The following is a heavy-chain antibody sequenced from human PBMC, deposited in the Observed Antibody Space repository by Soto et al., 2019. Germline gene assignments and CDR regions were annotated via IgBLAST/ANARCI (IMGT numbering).Heavy chain of an antibody. CDR2: IYYSGST. D-gene: IGHD3-3*01. J-gene: IGHJ4*02. CDR3: ARVRYYDFLDY. CDR1: GGSISSGGYY. V-gene: IGHV4-30-4*01. Sequence: SETLSLTCTVSGGSISSGGYYWSWIRQPPGKGLEWIGYIYYSGSTYYNPSLKSRVTISVDTSKNQFSLKLSSVTAADTAVYYCARVRYYDFLDYWGQGTLVTVS.